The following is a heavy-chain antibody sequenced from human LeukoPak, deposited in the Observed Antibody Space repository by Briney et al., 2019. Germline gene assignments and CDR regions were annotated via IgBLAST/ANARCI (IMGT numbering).Heavy chain of an antibody. CDR3: ARGYSSSWYLD. CDR1: GFIFNSHS. D-gene: IGHD6-13*01. Sequence: PGGSLRLSCAASGFIFNSHSMNWVRQAPGKGLEWVSSISSTSSYIYYADSVKSRFTISRDNAKKSLSLQMNSLRADDTAVYYCARGYSSSWYLDWGQGTLVTVSS. CDR2: ISSTSSYI. J-gene: IGHJ4*02. V-gene: IGHV3-21*01.